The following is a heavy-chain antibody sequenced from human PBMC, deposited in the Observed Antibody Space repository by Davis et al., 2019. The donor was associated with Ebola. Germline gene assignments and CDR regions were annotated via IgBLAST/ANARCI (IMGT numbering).Heavy chain of an antibody. J-gene: IGHJ4*02. CDR2: INHSGST. D-gene: IGHD3-9*01. Sequence: SETLSLTCAVYGGSFSGYYWSWIRQPPGKGLEWIGEINHSGSTNYNPSLKSRVTISVDTSKNQLSLKLSSVTAADTAVYYCARTYYDILTGYYKGTYWGQGTLVTVSS. CDR3: ARTYYDILTGYYKGTY. CDR1: GGSFSGYY. V-gene: IGHV4-34*01.